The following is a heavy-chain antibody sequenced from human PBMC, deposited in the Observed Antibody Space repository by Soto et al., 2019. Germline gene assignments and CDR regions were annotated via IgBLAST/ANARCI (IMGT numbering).Heavy chain of an antibody. CDR3: ARVAVVAVAGLDY. D-gene: IGHD6-19*01. V-gene: IGHV3-21*01. Sequence: GSLRLSCAASGFTFSSYSMNWVRQAPGKGLEWVSSISSSSSYIYYADSVKGRFTISRDNAKNSLYLQMNSLRAEDTAVYYCARVAVVAVAGLDYWGQGTLVTVSS. CDR1: GFTFSSYS. J-gene: IGHJ4*02. CDR2: ISSSSSYI.